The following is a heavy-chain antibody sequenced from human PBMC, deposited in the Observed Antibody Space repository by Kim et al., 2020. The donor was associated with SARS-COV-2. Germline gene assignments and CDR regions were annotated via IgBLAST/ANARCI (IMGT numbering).Heavy chain of an antibody. V-gene: IGHV3-30*04. D-gene: IGHD5-18*01. CDR1: GFTFSSYA. J-gene: IGHJ6*02. Sequence: GGSLRLSCAASGFTFSSYAIHWVRQAPGKGLEWVAVISYDGSNKNYADSVKGRFTISRDNSKNTLFLQMSSLRAEDTAVYYCARDVKRGYSYGWTYYYYGMDVWGQGTTVTVSS. CDR3: ARDVKRGYSYGWTYYYYGMDV. CDR2: ISYDGSNK.